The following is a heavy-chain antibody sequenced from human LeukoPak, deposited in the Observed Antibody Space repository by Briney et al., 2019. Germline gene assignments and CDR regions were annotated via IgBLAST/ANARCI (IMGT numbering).Heavy chain of an antibody. CDR3: TRVPEGTYYDFWSGYYHDAFDI. V-gene: IGHV3-49*04. J-gene: IGHJ3*02. CDR2: IRSKAYGGTT. D-gene: IGHD3-3*01. CDR1: GFTFGDYA. Sequence: GGSLRLSCTASGFTFGDYAMSCVRQAPGKGLEWVGFIRSKAYGGTTEYAASVKGRFTIARDHSKSIAYLQMDTLKTEDTAVYYCTRVPEGTYYDFWSGYYHDAFDIWGQGTMVTVSS.